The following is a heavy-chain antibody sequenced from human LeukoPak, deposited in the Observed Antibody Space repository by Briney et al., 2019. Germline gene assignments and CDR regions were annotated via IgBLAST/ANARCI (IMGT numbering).Heavy chain of an antibody. J-gene: IGHJ5*02. Sequence: LSLTCAVSGYSISSGYYWGWVRQAPGKGLEWVSYISSSGSTRYYADSVKGRFTISRDNAENSLYLQMSSLRAEDTAVYYCARTSSGWLYNWFDPWGQGTLVTVSS. D-gene: IGHD6-19*01. CDR1: GYSISSGYY. V-gene: IGHV3-11*04. CDR2: ISSSGSTR. CDR3: ARTSSGWLYNWFDP.